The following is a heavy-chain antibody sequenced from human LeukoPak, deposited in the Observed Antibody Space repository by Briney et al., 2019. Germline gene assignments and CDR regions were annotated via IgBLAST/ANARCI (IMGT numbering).Heavy chain of an antibody. Sequence: GGSLSLSCAASGFTFSSYSVKCVRQAPGEGVECGSSIISSNSYIYYADSVKGRLTISRDNAKNSLYLQMNSLRAENTPVYYCARALHPRWRAFDIWGQGTMVTVSS. D-gene: IGHD4-23*01. CDR2: IISSNSYI. J-gene: IGHJ3*02. CDR3: ARALHPRWRAFDI. CDR1: GFTFSSYS. V-gene: IGHV3-21*01.